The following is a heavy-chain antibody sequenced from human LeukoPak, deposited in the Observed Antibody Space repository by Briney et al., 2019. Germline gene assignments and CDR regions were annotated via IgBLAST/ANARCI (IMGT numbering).Heavy chain of an antibody. Sequence: PGGSLRLSCAASGFTFSSYGMHWVRQAPGKGLEWVAVTSNDGSDKFYADSVKGRFTISRDNSKNTLYLQMNSLRAEDAAVYYCAKVAATVFGFFDYWGQGTLVTVSS. CDR2: TSNDGSDK. D-gene: IGHD3-10*02. J-gene: IGHJ4*02. CDR3: AKVAATVFGFFDY. CDR1: GFTFSSYG. V-gene: IGHV3-30*18.